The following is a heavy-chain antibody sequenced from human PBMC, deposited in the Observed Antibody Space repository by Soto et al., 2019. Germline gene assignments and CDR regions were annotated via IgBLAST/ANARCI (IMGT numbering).Heavy chain of an antibody. CDR1: GFIFNTYW. Sequence: EVQVVESGGGLVQPGGSLRLSCAASGFIFNTYWMHWVRQAPGKGLVWISRINSDGSIADYADSVRGRITISRDNTKNAGYLQMNCLRVEDTAVDYCATATAWGTSALGPWGGGALVTVSA. V-gene: IGHV3-74*01. D-gene: IGHD3-16*01. J-gene: IGHJ5*02. CDR2: INSDGSIA. CDR3: ATATAWGTSALGP.